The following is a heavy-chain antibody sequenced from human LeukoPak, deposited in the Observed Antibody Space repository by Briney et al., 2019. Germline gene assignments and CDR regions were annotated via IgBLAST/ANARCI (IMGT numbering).Heavy chain of an antibody. CDR2: IYYLGST. CDR3: ARRYYDSSGYYSWFDP. Sequence: SETPSLTCTVSGGSISSGGHYWSWIRQHPGKGLEWVGHIYYLGSTNYNPSLKSRVTISIDTSKNYFSLKLNSVIAADTAVYYCARRYYDSSGYYSWFDPWGQGTLVTVSS. D-gene: IGHD3-22*01. V-gene: IGHV4-61*03. J-gene: IGHJ5*02. CDR1: GGSISSGGHY.